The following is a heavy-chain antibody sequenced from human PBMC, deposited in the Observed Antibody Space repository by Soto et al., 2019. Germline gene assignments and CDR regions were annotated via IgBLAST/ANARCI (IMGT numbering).Heavy chain of an antibody. CDR3: ARLVDYGSGSY. CDR1: GFSFSSFS. Sequence: EVHLVESGGDLVQPGGSLRLSCAASGFSFSSFSMNWVRQAPGKGLEWVSYISGSGTTTYYADSVKGRFTISRDNAKNSLYLQMNSLQAEDTAVYYWARLVDYGSGSYWGQGTLVTVSS. V-gene: IGHV3-48*04. D-gene: IGHD3-10*01. J-gene: IGHJ4*02. CDR2: ISGSGTTT.